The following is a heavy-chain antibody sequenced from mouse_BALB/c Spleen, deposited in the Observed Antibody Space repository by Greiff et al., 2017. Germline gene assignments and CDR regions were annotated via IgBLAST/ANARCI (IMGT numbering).Heavy chain of an antibody. D-gene: IGHD2-3*01. J-gene: IGHJ2*01. V-gene: IGHV5-6-4*01. Sequence: EVKLMESGGGLVKPGGSLKLSCAASGFTFSSYTMSWVRQTPEKRLEWVATISSGGSYTYYPDSVKGRFTISRDNAKNTLYLQMSSLKSEDTAMYYCTRDGDGYYPLFDYWGQGTTLTVSS. CDR1: GFTFSSYT. CDR3: TRDGDGYYPLFDY. CDR2: ISSGGSYT.